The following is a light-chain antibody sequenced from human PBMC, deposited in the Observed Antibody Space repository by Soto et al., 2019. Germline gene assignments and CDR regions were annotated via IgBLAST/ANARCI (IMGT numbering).Light chain of an antibody. Sequence: QSALTQPPSASGSPGQSVTISCTGTSSDVGGYNYVSWYQQHPGKAPKVLIYDVTQRPSGVPDRFSGSKSGNTASLTVSGLQVEDGADYYSTSYETANNLIFGGGTKLTVL. CDR2: DVT. CDR1: SSDVGGYNY. V-gene: IGLV2-8*01. J-gene: IGLJ2*01. CDR3: TSYETANNLI.